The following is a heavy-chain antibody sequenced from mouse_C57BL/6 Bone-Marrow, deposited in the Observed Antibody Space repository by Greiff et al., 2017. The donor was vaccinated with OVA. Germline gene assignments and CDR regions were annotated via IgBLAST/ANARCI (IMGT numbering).Heavy chain of an antibody. CDR1: GFNIKDDY. Sequence: VQLQQSGAELVRPGASVKLSCTASGFNIKDDYMHWAKQRPEQGLEWIGWFDPENGDTEYASKFQGKATVTADTSSNTAYLQLSSLTSEDTAVYCCTTPIYDGYSLIAYWGRGTLVTVTA. CDR3: TTPIYDGYSLIAY. CDR2: FDPENGDT. D-gene: IGHD2-3*01. V-gene: IGHV14-4*01. J-gene: IGHJ3*01.